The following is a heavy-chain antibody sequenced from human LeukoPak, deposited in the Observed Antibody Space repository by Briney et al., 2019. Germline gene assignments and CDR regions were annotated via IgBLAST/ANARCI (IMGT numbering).Heavy chain of an antibody. CDR1: TFTVSTNS. V-gene: IGHV3-53*01. CDR2: IYGGGST. D-gene: IGHD2-2*01. J-gene: IGHJ5*02. Sequence: GSLRLSCVASTFTVSTNSMSWVRQAPGKGLEWVSVIYGGGSTYYADSVKGRFTISRDNSKNTLYLQMNSLRAEDTAVYYCARDITSGTFDPWGQGTLVTVSS. CDR3: ARDITSGTFDP.